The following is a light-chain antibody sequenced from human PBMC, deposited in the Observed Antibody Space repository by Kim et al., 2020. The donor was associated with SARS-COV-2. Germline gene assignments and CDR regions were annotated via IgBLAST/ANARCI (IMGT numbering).Light chain of an antibody. Sequence: GQSITISCSGTSSDVGGYKYVSWYQQQPGKAPKFIIYDVSKRPSGVSNRFSGSKSGNTASLTISGLQAEDEADYYCSSYTSSATWVFGGGTQLTVL. CDR1: SSDVGGYKY. V-gene: IGLV2-14*03. CDR2: DVS. J-gene: IGLJ3*02. CDR3: SSYTSSATWV.